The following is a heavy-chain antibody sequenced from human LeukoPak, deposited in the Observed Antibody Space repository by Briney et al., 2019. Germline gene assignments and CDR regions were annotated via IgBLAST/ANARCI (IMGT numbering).Heavy chain of an antibody. CDR1: GVSITTYY. CDR3: ARDVRGYYYDSSGQNDAFDI. V-gene: IGHV4-59*13. CDR2: IYHSGST. Sequence: SETLSLTCTVSGVSITTYYWSWIRQPPGKGLEWIGYIYHSGSTNYNPSLKSRVTISVDTSKNEFSLKLTSVTAADTAVYYCARDVRGYYYDSSGQNDAFDIWGQGTMVTVSS. D-gene: IGHD3-22*01. J-gene: IGHJ3*02.